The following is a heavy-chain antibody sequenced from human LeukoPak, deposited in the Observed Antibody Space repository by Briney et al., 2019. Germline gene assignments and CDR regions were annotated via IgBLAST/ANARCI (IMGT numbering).Heavy chain of an antibody. CDR3: ASSGYYDSSGYPT. D-gene: IGHD3-22*01. CDR2: IIPIFGTA. CDR1: GYIFTNYG. V-gene: IGHV1-69*05. J-gene: IGHJ4*02. Sequence: ASVKVSCKASGYIFTNYGINWVRQAPGQGLEWMGRIIPIFGTANYAQKFQGRVTITTDESTSTAYMELSSLRSEDTAVYYCASSGYYDSSGYPTWGQGTLVTVSS.